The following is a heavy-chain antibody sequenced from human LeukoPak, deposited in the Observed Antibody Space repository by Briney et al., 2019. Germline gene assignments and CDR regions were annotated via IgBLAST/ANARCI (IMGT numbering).Heavy chain of an antibody. J-gene: IGHJ6*02. CDR1: GGSISSSSYY. Sequence: PSETLSLTCTVSGGSISSSSYYWGWVRQAPGKGLEWVSVIYSGGSTYYADSVKGRFTISRDNSKNTLYLQMNSLRAEDTAVYYCARDNAVVAATRGGGMDVWGQGTTVTVSS. V-gene: IGHV3-53*01. D-gene: IGHD2-15*01. CDR2: IYSGGST. CDR3: ARDNAVVAATRGGGMDV.